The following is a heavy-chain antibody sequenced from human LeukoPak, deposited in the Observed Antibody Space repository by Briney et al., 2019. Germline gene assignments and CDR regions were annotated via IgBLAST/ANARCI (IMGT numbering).Heavy chain of an antibody. V-gene: IGHV4-34*01. Sequence: SETLSLTCAVYGGSFSGYYWSWIRQPPGKGLEWIGEINHSGSTNYNPSLKSRVTISVDTSKNQFSLKLSSVTAADTAVYYCARRKRSGCGSTSCLLNWFNPWGQGTLVTVSS. CDR2: INHSGST. CDR1: GGSFSGYY. J-gene: IGHJ5*02. D-gene: IGHD2-2*01. CDR3: ARRKRSGCGSTSCLLNWFNP.